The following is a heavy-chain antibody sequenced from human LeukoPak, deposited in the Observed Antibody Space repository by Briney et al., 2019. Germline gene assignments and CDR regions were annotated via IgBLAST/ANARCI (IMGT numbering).Heavy chain of an antibody. Sequence: GGSLRLSCAASGFTFSSYAMSWVRQAPGKGLEWVSAISGSGGSTCYADSVKGRFTISRDNSKNTLYLQMNSLRAEDTAAYYCAKGYCSGGSCYSPLYFDYWGQGTLVTVSS. CDR2: ISGSGGST. V-gene: IGHV3-23*01. D-gene: IGHD2-15*01. CDR3: AKGYCSGGSCYSPLYFDY. CDR1: GFTFSSYA. J-gene: IGHJ4*02.